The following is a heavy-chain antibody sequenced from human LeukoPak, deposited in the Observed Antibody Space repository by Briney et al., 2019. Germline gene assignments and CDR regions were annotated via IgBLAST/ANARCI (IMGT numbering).Heavy chain of an antibody. Sequence: SETLSLTCTVSGASISSSYWGWVRQSAGKGLEWIGRIYLSGSTIYNPSPTSRVTISLETSKNQSSLKLSSVTAAATAGDYCAGYTGSNAFNIWGEGPMVTVSS. CDR1: GASISSSY. CDR2: IYLSGST. CDR3: AGYTGSNAFNI. V-gene: IGHV4-4*07. D-gene: IGHD6-13*01. J-gene: IGHJ3*02.